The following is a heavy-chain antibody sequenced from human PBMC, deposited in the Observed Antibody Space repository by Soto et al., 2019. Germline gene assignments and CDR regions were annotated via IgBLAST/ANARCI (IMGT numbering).Heavy chain of an antibody. Sequence: ASVKVSCKASGGTFSSYAISWVRQAPGQGLEWMGGINPFDGSRMFAQSFQGRVTMTRDTSTSTVYMEVSSLRSEDTAVYYCSRVDPGETSPFDHWGQGTLVTVSS. CDR1: GGTFSSYA. D-gene: IGHD3-10*01. CDR2: INPFDGSR. J-gene: IGHJ4*02. V-gene: IGHV1-69*10. CDR3: SRVDPGETSPFDH.